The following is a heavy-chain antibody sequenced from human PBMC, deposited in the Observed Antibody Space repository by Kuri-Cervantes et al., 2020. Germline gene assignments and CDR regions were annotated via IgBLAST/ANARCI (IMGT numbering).Heavy chain of an antibody. CDR3: AREYRYYYYYMDV. Sequence: GGSLRLSCAASGFTFSDYYITWIRQAPGKGLEWVSYISGNGHTIYYADSVKGRFTISRDNSKNTLYLQMNSLRAEDTAVYYCAREYRYYYYYMDVWGKGTTVTVSS. V-gene: IGHV3-11*04. J-gene: IGHJ6*03. D-gene: IGHD1-1*01. CDR2: ISGNGHTI. CDR1: GFTFSDYY.